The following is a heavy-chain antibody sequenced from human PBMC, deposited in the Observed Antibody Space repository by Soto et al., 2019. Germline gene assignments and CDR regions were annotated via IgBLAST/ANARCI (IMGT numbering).Heavy chain of an antibody. CDR3: AKLTYPSDSTGYYYERVSGWIDS. CDR2: ISASGGTA. CDR1: GFTFSSYA. V-gene: IGHV3-23*01. D-gene: IGHD3-22*01. J-gene: IGHJ5*01. Sequence: ESGGGLIQPGGSLRLSCAASGFTFSSYAMSWVRQAPGKGLEWVSGISASGGTANLADSVEGRCTISRDNSKSTLYLQMNSLRAEDTAVYYCAKLTYPSDSTGYYYERVSGWIDSWGQGTLVTVSS.